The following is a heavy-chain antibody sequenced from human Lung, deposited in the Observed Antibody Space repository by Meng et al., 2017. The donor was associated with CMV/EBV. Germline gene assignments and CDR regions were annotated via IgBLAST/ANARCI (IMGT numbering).Heavy chain of an antibody. CDR1: GFTFDDFA. CDR3: TKGGGERVTFDAMDV. V-gene: IGHV3-9*01. J-gene: IGHJ6*02. CDR2: ISGNTGFI. Sequence: GGSLRLXXTASGFTFDDFAMHWVRQTPGEGLEWVSGISGNTGFIGYADSVKGRFTISRDNAKKTLYLQMNTLRAEDTALYYCTKGGGERVTFDAMDVWGQGTXVTVSS. D-gene: IGHD2-21*02.